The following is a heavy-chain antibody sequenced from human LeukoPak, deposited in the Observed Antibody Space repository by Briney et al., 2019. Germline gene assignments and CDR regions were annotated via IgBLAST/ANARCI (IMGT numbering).Heavy chain of an antibody. CDR1: GFTFSSYW. Sequence: GGSLRLSCAASGFTFSSYWMHWVRQAPGKGLVWVSCVNSDGSSTSYADSVKGRFTISRDNAKNTLYLQMNSLRAEDTAVYYCARLLLAAFDIWGQGTMVTVSS. J-gene: IGHJ3*02. CDR3: ARLLLAAFDI. CDR2: VNSDGSST. D-gene: IGHD2-15*01. V-gene: IGHV3-74*01.